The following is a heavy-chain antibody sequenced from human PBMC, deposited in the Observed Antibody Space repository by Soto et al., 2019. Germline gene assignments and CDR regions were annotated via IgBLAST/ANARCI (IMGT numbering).Heavy chain of an antibody. CDR2: IYYSGST. CDR3: ARGNYYDSSGYYDY. Sequence: PSETLSLTCTVSGGSFSSYYWSWIRQPPGKGLEWIGYIYYSGSTNYNPSLKSRVTTSVDTSKNQFSLKLSSVTAADTAVYYCARGNYYDSSGYYDYWGQGTLVTVSS. V-gene: IGHV4-59*01. J-gene: IGHJ4*02. D-gene: IGHD3-22*01. CDR1: GGSFSSYY.